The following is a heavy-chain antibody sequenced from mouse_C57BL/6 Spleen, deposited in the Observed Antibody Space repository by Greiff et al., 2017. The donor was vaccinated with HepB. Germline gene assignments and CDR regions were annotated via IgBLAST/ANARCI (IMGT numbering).Heavy chain of an antibody. V-gene: IGHV14-4*01. CDR2: IDPENGDN. CDR1: GFNIKDDY. Sequence: EVQVVESGAELVRPGASVKLSCTASGFNIKDDYMHWVKQRPEQGLEWIGWIDPENGDNEYASKFQGKATVPADTSSNTAYLQLSSLTSEDTAVYYCTSGKGGSWFAYWGQGTLVTVSA. D-gene: IGHD1-1*02. J-gene: IGHJ3*01. CDR3: TSGKGGSWFAY.